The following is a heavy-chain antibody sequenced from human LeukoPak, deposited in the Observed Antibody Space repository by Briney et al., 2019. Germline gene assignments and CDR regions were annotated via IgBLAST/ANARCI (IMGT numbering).Heavy chain of an antibody. V-gene: IGHV3-30-3*01. CDR1: GFTFSSYS. CDR2: ISYDGANK. D-gene: IGHD2-2*01. J-gene: IGHJ4*02. Sequence: PGRSLRLSCAASGFTFSSYSMHWVRQAPGKGLEWVAGISYDGANKNYADSVKGRFTVSRDNSRNTLFLQMNSLRAEDTAVYYCARGYCSSTSCYQELRDFDYWGQGTLVTVSS. CDR3: ARGYCSSTSCYQELRDFDY.